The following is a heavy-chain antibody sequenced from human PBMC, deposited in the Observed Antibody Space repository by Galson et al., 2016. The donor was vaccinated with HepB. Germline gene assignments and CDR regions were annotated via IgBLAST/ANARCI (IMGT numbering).Heavy chain of an antibody. CDR3: AKSLNTYYYDSSGYFDY. D-gene: IGHD3-22*01. J-gene: IGHJ4*02. Sequence: SETLSLTCAIHGGSFSNYFWTWIRQTPGRGLEWIGEIHHSGSRNSSPSLKSRVTISVDTSKNEFFLKLTSVTAADTGVYYCAKSLNTYYYDSSGYFDYWGQGTLVTVSS. CDR1: GGSFSNYF. V-gene: IGHV4-34*01. CDR2: IHHSGSR.